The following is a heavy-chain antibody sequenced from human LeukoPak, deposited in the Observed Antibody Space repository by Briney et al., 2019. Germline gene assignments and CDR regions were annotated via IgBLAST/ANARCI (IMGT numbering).Heavy chain of an antibody. CDR1: GYTFTGYY. CDR2: INPNSGGT. V-gene: IGHV1-2*02. CDR3: ARDLIAAAGTPSDY. Sequence: ASVKVSCKASGYTFTGYYMHWVRQAPGQGLEWMGWINPNSGGTNYAQKFQGRVTMTRDTSISTAYMELSRLRSDDTAVYYCARDLIAAAGTPSDYWGQGTLVTVSS. J-gene: IGHJ4*02. D-gene: IGHD6-13*01.